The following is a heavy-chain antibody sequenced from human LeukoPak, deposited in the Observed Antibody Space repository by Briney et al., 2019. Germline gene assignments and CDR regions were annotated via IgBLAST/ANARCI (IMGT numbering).Heavy chain of an antibody. V-gene: IGHV4-59*01. CDR1: GGSISSYY. CDR2: IYYSGST. J-gene: IGHJ6*03. Sequence: SETLSLTCTVSGGSISSYYWSWIRQPPGKGLEWIGYIYYSGSTNYNPSLKSRVTISVDTSKNQFSLKLSSVTAADTAVYYCARVASSYYMDVWGKGTTVTVSS. D-gene: IGHD6-6*01. CDR3: ARVASSYYMDV.